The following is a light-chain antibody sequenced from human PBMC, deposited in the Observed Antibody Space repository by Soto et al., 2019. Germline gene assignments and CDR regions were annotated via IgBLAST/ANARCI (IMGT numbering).Light chain of an antibody. CDR2: KAS. V-gene: IGKV1-5*03. CDR1: QSISSW. CDR3: QQYSTSSRT. Sequence: DIQMTQSPSTLSASVGDRVTITCRASQSISSWLAWYQQKPGKAPKLLIYKASSLKSGVPSRFSGNGSGTEFTLTISSLQPDDFAPYYCQQYSTSSRTFGQGTKVEIK. J-gene: IGKJ1*01.